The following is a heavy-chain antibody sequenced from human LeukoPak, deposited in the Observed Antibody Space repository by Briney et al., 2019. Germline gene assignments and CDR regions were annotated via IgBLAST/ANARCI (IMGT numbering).Heavy chain of an antibody. Sequence: PGGSLRLSCAASGLAFRNFAMSWVRQAPGKGLEWVSGMTGSGGSSYYADSVKGRFTISRDNAKNTLYLQMNNLRADDTALYYCAKMKGQRLNDYCMDVWGKGTTVTVSS. CDR3: AKMKGQRLNDYCMDV. J-gene: IGHJ6*03. V-gene: IGHV3-23*01. CDR1: GLAFRNFA. CDR2: MTGSGGSS.